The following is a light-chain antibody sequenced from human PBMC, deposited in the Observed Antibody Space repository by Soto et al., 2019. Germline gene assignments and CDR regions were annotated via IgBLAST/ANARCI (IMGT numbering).Light chain of an antibody. Sequence: AIGVTQAPSSFSASTGDGVTITCRASQGISSYLAWYQQKPGKAPKLLIYAASTLQSGVPSRFSGSGSGTDFTLTISCLQSEDFAVYYCQHYHGWPITFGQGTRLEIK. CDR3: QHYHGWPIT. J-gene: IGKJ5*01. V-gene: IGKV1-8*01. CDR2: AAS. CDR1: QGISSY.